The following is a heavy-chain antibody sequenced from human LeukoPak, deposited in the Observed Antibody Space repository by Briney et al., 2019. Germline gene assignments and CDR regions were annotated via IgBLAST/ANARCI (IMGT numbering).Heavy chain of an antibody. J-gene: IGHJ4*02. CDR3: ARGTLLWPD. D-gene: IGHD3-10*01. CDR1: GGSVSSGSYY. CDR2: IYYSGST. V-gene: IGHV4-61*01. Sequence: SETLSLTCTVSGGSVSSGSYYWSWIRQPPGKGLEWIGYIYYSGSTNYNPSLKSRVTISVDTSKNQFSLKLSSVTAADTAVYYCARGTLLWPDWGQGTLVTVSS.